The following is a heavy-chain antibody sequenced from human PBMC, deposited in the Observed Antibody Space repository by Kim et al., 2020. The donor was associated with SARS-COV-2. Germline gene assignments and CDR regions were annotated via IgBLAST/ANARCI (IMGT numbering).Heavy chain of an antibody. Sequence: SETLSLTCIVSGGSLSNSRYYWGWIRQSPGKGPEWMGNVYYSGSTYYNPSLKSRVTMSIDTSRKTFSLNLSSVTAADTAIYHCARMEFRPVGNDYYGSGSYDYWGRGTLVTVSS. D-gene: IGHD3-10*01. CDR1: GGSLSNSRYY. J-gene: IGHJ4*02. V-gene: IGHV4-39*02. CDR2: VYYSGST. CDR3: ARMEFRPVGNDYYGSGSYDY.